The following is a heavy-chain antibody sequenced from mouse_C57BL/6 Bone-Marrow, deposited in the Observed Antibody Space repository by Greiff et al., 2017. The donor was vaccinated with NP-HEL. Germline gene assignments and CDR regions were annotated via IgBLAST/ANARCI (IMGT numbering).Heavy chain of an antibody. V-gene: IGHV1-15*01. J-gene: IGHJ4*01. Sequence: QVQLKQSGAELVRPGASVTLSCKASGYTFTDYEMHWVKQTPVHGLEWIGAIDPETGGTAYNQKFKGKAILTADKSSSTAYMELRSLTSEDSAVYYCTRSPTGTKYAMDYWGQGTSVTVSS. CDR3: TRSPTGTKYAMDY. D-gene: IGHD4-1*02. CDR2: IDPETGGT. CDR1: GYTFTDYE.